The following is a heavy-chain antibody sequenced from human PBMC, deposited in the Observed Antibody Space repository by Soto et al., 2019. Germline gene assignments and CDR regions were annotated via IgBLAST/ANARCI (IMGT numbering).Heavy chain of an antibody. CDR2: IYYSGST. J-gene: IGHJ6*02. CDR3: ARDFTDSSGPTLGMGV. D-gene: IGHD6-19*01. Sequence: QVQLQESGPGLVKPSQTLSLTCTVSGSSISSGGYYWSWIRQHPGKGLEWIGYIYYSGSTYYNPSLKSRVTISVDTSKNQFSLKLSSVTAADTAVYYCARDFTDSSGPTLGMGVWGQGTTVTVSS. CDR1: GSSISSGGYY. V-gene: IGHV4-31*03.